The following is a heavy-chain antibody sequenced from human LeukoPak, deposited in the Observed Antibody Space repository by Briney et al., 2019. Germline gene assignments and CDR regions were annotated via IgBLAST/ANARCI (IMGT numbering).Heavy chain of an antibody. J-gene: IGHJ4*02. D-gene: IGHD3-10*01. CDR2: IKSRTDGGTT. Sequence: PGWSLPLSCASSGFTLSNAWMSWVRPAPARGLDWVGRIKSRTDGGTTDYAASVKGKFTISRDDSKNTLYLQMNSLNTEDTAVYYCTTPYYYGSGTITPIYYFDYWGQGTLVTVSS. V-gene: IGHV3-15*01. CDR1: GFTLSNAW. CDR3: TTPYYYGSGTITPIYYFDY.